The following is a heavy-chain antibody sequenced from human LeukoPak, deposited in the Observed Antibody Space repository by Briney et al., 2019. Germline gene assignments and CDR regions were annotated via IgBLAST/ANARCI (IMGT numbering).Heavy chain of an antibody. CDR2: ISGGGGST. CDR3: ARDGLATGVDY. D-gene: IGHD7-27*01. CDR1: GFTFSSYA. Sequence: GGSLRLSCAASGFTFSSYAMSWVRQAPGKGLEWVSAISGGGGSTYYADSVKGRFTISRDNSMNTLSLQMNTLGAEDTAMYYCARDGLATGVDYWGQGTLVTVSS. V-gene: IGHV3-23*01. J-gene: IGHJ4*02.